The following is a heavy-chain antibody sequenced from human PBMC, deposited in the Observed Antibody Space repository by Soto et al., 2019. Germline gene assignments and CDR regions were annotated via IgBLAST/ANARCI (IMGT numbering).Heavy chain of an antibody. J-gene: IGHJ4*02. CDR1: GFTFSRYA. V-gene: IGHV3-23*01. CDR3: AKDRAGNLYFDY. CDR2: ISGSGEDT. Sequence: GGSLRLSCAASGFTFSRYAMSWVRQAPGKGLEWVSAISGSGEDTYYADSVKGRFTISRDNSKNTLYLQMNSLRAEDTAVYYCAKDRAGNLYFDYWGQGTLVTVSS.